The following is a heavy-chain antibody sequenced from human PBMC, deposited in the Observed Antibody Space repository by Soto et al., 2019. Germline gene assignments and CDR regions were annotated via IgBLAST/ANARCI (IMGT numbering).Heavy chain of an antibody. CDR3: ARHTTFIAAFDY. CDR1: GGSVSSSSYY. CDR2: IYYSGST. D-gene: IGHD6-13*01. V-gene: IGHV4-39*01. Sequence: PSETLSLTCTVSGGSVSSSSYYWGWIRQPPGKGLEWIGSIYYSGSTYYNPSLKSRVTISVGTSKNQFSLKLSSVTAADTAVYYCARHTTFIAAFDYWGQGTLVTVS. J-gene: IGHJ4*02.